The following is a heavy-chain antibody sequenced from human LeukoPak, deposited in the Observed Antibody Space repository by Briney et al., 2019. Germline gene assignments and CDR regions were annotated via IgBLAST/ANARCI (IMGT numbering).Heavy chain of an antibody. D-gene: IGHD3-22*01. J-gene: IGHJ3*01. CDR1: GGSISSTSYY. V-gene: IGHV4-39*01. CDR3: AKAGVRYFDSSGLYAFDF. CDR2: IYYSGST. Sequence: SETLSLTCAVSGGSISSTSYYWAWIRQPPGKGLEWIGTIYYSGSTYHNPSLKTRVTLSVDTSRNQFSLRLSSVDAADTAVYYCAKAGVRYFDSSGLYAFDFWGQGTTVTVSS.